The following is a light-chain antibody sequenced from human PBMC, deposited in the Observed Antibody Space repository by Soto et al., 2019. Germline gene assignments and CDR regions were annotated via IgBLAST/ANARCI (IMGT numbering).Light chain of an antibody. CDR3: GTWDSSLSAFV. CDR2: DNN. Sequence: QSVLTQPPSVSAAPGQKVTISCSGSSSNIGNNYVSWYQQLPGTAPKFLIYDNNKRPSGILDRFSGSKSGTSATLGITGLQTGDEDDYYCGTWDSSLSAFVFGIGTKVTVL. J-gene: IGLJ1*01. V-gene: IGLV1-51*01. CDR1: SSNIGNNY.